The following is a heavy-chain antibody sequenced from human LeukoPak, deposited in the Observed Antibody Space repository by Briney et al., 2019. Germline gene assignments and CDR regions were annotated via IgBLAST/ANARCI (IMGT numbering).Heavy chain of an antibody. D-gene: IGHD2-15*01. CDR3: ARPPYAYCSGGSCHFDY. Sequence: GGSLRLSCEASGFTFSNYAMSWVRQAPGKGLEWVSSISGSSDNTNYADSVKGRFTISRDNSKNILYLQMNSLRAEDTAVYYCARPPYAYCSGGSCHFDYWGQGTLVTVSS. CDR2: ISGSSDNT. CDR1: GFTFSNYA. V-gene: IGHV3-23*01. J-gene: IGHJ4*02.